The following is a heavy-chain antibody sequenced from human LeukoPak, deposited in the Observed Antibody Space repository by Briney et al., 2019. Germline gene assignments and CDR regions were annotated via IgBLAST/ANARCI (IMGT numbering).Heavy chain of an antibody. D-gene: IGHD6-6*01. CDR3: ARRTYSSSSSIFDY. CDR2: INPNSGGT. V-gene: IGHV1-2*02. Sequence: ASVKVSCKASGYTFTGYYMHWVRQAPGQGLEWMGWINPNSGGTKYAQKFQGRVTMTRDTSISTAYMELSSLKSDDTAVYYCARRTYSSSSSIFDYWGQGTLVTVSS. J-gene: IGHJ4*02. CDR1: GYTFTGYY.